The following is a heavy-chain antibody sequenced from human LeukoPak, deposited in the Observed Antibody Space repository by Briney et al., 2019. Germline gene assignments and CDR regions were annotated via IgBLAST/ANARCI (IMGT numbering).Heavy chain of an antibody. CDR3: ARSSYNGYDNGDV. CDR2: ISSDGTHT. D-gene: IGHD5-12*01. CDR1: GFTFRNYW. Sequence: PGGSLRLSCAASGFTFRNYWMNWVRQGPGKGLVWVSRISSDGTHTDYADSVKGRFTVSRDNAQNTLYLEINSLRVEDTAVYYCARSSYNGYDNGDVWGKGTPVTVSS. J-gene: IGHJ6*04. V-gene: IGHV3-74*01.